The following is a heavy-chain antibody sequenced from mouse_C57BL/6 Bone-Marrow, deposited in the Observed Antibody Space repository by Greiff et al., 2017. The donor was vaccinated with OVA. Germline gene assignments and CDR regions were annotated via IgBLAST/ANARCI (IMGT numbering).Heavy chain of an antibody. V-gene: IGHV10-1*01. Sequence: GGGLVQPKGSLKLSCAASGFSFNTYAMNWVRQAPGKGLEWVARIRSKSNNYATYYADSVKDRFTITRDDSESMLYLQMNNLKTEDTAMYYCVRHGRRTGTLDYWGQGTTLTVSS. CDR1: GFSFNTYA. CDR2: IRSKSNNYAT. D-gene: IGHD4-1*01. J-gene: IGHJ2*01. CDR3: VRHGRRTGTLDY.